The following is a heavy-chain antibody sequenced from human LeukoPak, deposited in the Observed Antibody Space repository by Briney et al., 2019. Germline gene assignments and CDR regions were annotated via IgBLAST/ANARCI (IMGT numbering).Heavy chain of an antibody. J-gene: IGHJ4*02. CDR3: ARGRQGGYFDY. V-gene: IGHV3-30*14. CDR1: GFTFSSYA. D-gene: IGHD3-16*01. Sequence: GGSLRLSCAASGFTFSSYAMHWVRQAPGKGLEWVAVISYDGSNKYYADSVKGRFTISRDNSKNTVYLQMNSLRAEDTAVYYCARGRQGGYFDYWGQGTLVTVSS. CDR2: ISYDGSNK.